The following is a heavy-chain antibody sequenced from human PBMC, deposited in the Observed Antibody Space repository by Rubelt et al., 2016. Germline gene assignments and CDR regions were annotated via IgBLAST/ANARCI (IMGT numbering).Heavy chain of an antibody. J-gene: IGHJ5*02. D-gene: IGHD2-15*01. CDR1: GGTFSSYA. CDR3: ARGGFIVVVVAATLSDWFDP. Sequence: QVQLVQSGAEVKKPGSSVKVSCKASGGTFSSYAISWVRQAPRQGLEWMGGIIPIFGTANYAQKFQGRVTITADKSTSTAYMGLSSLRSEDTAVYYGARGGFIVVVVAATLSDWFDPWGQGTLVTVSS. V-gene: IGHV1-69*06. CDR2: IIPIFGTA.